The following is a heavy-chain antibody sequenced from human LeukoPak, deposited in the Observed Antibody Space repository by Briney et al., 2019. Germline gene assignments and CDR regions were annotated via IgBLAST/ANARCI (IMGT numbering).Heavy chain of an antibody. CDR1: GGSISSYY. D-gene: IGHD5-18*01. V-gene: IGHV4-59*01. CDR2: IYYSGST. Sequence: SETLSLTCTVSGGSISSYYWSWIRQPPGKGLEWVGYIYYSGSTNYNPSLKSRVTISVDTSKNQFSLKLSSVTAADTAVYYCAGGYSYGSTYYYMDVWGKGTTVTISS. CDR3: AGGYSYGSTYYYMDV. J-gene: IGHJ6*03.